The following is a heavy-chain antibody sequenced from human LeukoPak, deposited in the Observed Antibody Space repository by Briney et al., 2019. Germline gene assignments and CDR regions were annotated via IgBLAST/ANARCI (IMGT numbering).Heavy chain of an antibody. CDR1: GFTFSSYA. Sequence: PGGSLRLPCAASGFTFSSYAVSWVRQAPGKGLQWVSGISGSGGNTYYADSVKGRFTISRDNSKNTMYLQMNSLRAEDTAVYYCAKDGGIAAAGTSVYFDHWGQGTLVTVSS. D-gene: IGHD6-13*01. V-gene: IGHV3-23*01. CDR2: ISGSGGNT. J-gene: IGHJ4*02. CDR3: AKDGGIAAAGTSVYFDH.